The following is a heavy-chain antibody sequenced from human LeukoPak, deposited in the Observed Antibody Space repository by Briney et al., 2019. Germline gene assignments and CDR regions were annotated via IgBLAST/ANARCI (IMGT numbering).Heavy chain of an antibody. CDR1: GFMFNTYA. J-gene: IGHJ4*02. D-gene: IGHD6-19*01. CDR2: ISYAGNNK. CDR3: AKDLDERWLVEPDH. V-gene: IGHV3-30*04. Sequence: GGSLRLSCTASGFMFNTYAMHWVRQAPGKGLEWVAVISYAGNNKYYADSVKGRVTISRDNSKNTLYLQMNSLRVEDTAVYYCAKDLDERWLVEPDHWGQGTLVTVSS.